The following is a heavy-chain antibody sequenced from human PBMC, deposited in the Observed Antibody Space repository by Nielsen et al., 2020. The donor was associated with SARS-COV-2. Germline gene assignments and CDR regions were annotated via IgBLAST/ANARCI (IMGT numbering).Heavy chain of an antibody. CDR2: ISSSGRSI. V-gene: IGHV3-11*04. Sequence: GESLKISCAASGFSFSDYYMTWIRQAPGKGLEWVSHISSSGRSIYYAASVKGRFTISRDNAKNSLFLQMNTLRAEDTALYYCVKRTHYYMDVRGKGTTVTVSS. CDR3: VKRTHYYMDV. J-gene: IGHJ6*03. CDR1: GFSFSDYY.